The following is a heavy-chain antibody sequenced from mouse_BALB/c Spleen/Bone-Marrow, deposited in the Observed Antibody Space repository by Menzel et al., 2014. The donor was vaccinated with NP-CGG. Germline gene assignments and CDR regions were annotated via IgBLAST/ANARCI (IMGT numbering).Heavy chain of an antibody. CDR3: TSGNYAY. J-gene: IGHJ3*01. Sequence: QVQLKESGAELVRPGASVKLSCKASGYTFTSYWINWVKQRPGQGLEWIGNIYPSDSYTNYNQKFKDKATLTVDKSSSTAYMQLSSPTFEDSAVYYCTSGNYAYWGQGTLVTVSA. CDR1: GYTFTSYW. D-gene: IGHD2-1*01. CDR2: IYPSDSYT. V-gene: IGHV1-69*02.